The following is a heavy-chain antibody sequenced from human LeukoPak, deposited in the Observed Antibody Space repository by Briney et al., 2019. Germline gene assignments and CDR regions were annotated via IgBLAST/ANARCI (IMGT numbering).Heavy chain of an antibody. J-gene: IGHJ4*02. D-gene: IGHD3-22*01. CDR1: GFTFDNYG. CDR3: ARDNYYDSSGYYGLGY. V-gene: IGHV3-20*04. CDR2: ITWGGDRT. Sequence: GGSLRLSCSASGFTFDNYGMSWVRQAPGKGLEWVAGITWGGDRTGYADSVNGRLTISRDNAKDSLYLQMNSLRTEDTALYFCARDNYYDSSGYYGLGYWGQGTLVTVSS.